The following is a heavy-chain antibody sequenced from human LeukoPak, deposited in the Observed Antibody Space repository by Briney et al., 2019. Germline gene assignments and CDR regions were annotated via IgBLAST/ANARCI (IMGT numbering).Heavy chain of an antibody. D-gene: IGHD2-2*01. CDR2: IIPIFGTA. J-gene: IGHJ3*02. CDR3: AREGIVVVPAAYAFDI. V-gene: IGHV1-69*05. Sequence: GASVKVSCKASGGTFSSYAISWVRQAPGQGLEWMGGIIPIFGTANYAQKFQGRVTITTDESTSTAYMELSSLRSEDTAVYYCAREGIVVVPAAYAFDIWGQGTMVTVSS. CDR1: GGTFSSYA.